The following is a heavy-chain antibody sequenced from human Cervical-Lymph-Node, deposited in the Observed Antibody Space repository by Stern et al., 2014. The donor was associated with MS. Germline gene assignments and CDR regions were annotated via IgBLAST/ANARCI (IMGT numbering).Heavy chain of an antibody. CDR2: SNAGHGNT. CDR1: GYTFTRYG. CDR3: ARGGGGYSYGLDY. D-gene: IGHD5-18*01. J-gene: IGHJ4*02. Sequence: QLVESGAEVRKPGASVKVSCKASGYTFTRYGIHWVRQAPGQRLEWMGWSNAGHGNTKYSQEFQGRVTITRDTSASTAYMELGSLRSEDMAVYYCARGGGGYSYGLDYWGQGTLVTVSS. V-gene: IGHV1-3*02.